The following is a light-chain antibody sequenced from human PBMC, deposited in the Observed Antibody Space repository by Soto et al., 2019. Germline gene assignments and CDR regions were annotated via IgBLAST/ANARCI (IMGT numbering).Light chain of an antibody. CDR2: DAS. J-gene: IGKJ4*01. Sequence: EIVLTQSPATLSLSPGERATLSCRASQSISSHLAWYQQKPGQAPRLLMYDASKRDTGIPARFSGSGSGTDFTLTISSLEPEDFAVYYCQQRSDWPLTFGGGTNVEIK. CDR3: QQRSDWPLT. V-gene: IGKV3-11*01. CDR1: QSISSH.